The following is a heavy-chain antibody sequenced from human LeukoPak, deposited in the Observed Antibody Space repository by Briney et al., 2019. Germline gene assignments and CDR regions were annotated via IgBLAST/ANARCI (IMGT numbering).Heavy chain of an antibody. Sequence: ASVKVSCKASGYTFTSYAMHWVRQAPGQRLEWMGWINAGNGNTKYSQKFQGRVTITRDTSASTAYMELSSLRSEDTAVYYCASLQPTYCSGGSCYDPNEGRYYYYGMDVWGQGTTVTVSS. V-gene: IGHV1-3*01. CDR1: GYTFTSYA. J-gene: IGHJ6*02. CDR2: INAGNGNT. D-gene: IGHD2-15*01. CDR3: ASLQPTYCSGGSCYDPNEGRYYYYGMDV.